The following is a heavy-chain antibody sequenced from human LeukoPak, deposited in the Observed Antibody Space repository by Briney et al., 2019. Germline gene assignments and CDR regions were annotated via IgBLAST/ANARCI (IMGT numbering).Heavy chain of an antibody. CDR1: GYSFTSYW. J-gene: IGHJ5*02. Sequence: GESLKISCKGSGYSFTSYWIGWARQMPGKGLEWMGIIYPGNSDTRYSPSFQGQVTISADKSISTAYLQWSSLKASDTAMYYCARLATNWHGGVGNWFDPWGQGTLVTVSS. CDR2: IYPGNSDT. CDR3: ARLATNWHGGVGNWFDP. D-gene: IGHD1-1*01. V-gene: IGHV5-51*01.